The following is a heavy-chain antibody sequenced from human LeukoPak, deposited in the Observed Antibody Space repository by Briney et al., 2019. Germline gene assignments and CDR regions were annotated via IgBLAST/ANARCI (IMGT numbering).Heavy chain of an antibody. CDR2: THSSGGT. J-gene: IGHJ5*02. CDR3: IVFGDSNH. D-gene: IGHD4-17*01. CDR1: GFTGSHNY. Sequence: GGSLRLSCAASGFTGSHNYMSWVRQAPGKGLEWVSATHSSGGTYYADSVKGRFTITRDTSKNTLYLQINSLSVEDTAVYYCIVFGDSNHWGQGTLVTVSS. V-gene: IGHV3-53*01.